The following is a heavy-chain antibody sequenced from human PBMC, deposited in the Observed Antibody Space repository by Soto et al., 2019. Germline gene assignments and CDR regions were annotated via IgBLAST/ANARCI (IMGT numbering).Heavy chain of an antibody. J-gene: IGHJ6*02. CDR2: IYATGST. Sequence: QVQLQESGPGLVMPSQTVSLTCTVSGASITRDNYHWTWLRQRPGKGLEWIGYIYATGSTHYSPSIESRFTMSVDTSKSQFSLKVTFVSVADTAVYYCARYCSSSSCYRKGMDVWGQGTTVTVSS. D-gene: IGHD2-2*01. V-gene: IGHV4-31*03. CDR1: GASITRDNYH. CDR3: ARYCSSSSCYRKGMDV.